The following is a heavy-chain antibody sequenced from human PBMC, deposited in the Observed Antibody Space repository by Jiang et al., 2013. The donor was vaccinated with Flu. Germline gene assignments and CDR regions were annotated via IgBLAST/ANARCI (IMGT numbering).Heavy chain of an antibody. CDR2: IYPGDSDT. CDR3: ASGSGPGGGDYYDSSGYYFDWFDP. CDR1: GYSFTSYW. J-gene: IGHJ5*02. D-gene: IGHD3-22*01. Sequence: GAEVKKPGESLKISCKGSGYSFTSYWIGWVRQMPGKGLEWMGIIYPGDSDTRYSPSFQGQVTISADKSISTAYLQWSSLKASDTAMYYCASGSGPGGGDYYDSSGYYFDWFDPWGQGTLVTVSS. V-gene: IGHV5-51*01.